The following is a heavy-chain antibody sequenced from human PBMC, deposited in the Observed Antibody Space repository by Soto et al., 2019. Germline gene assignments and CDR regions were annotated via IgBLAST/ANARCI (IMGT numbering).Heavy chain of an antibody. Sequence: SETLSLTCTVSGGSVSSGDYFWSWIRQPPGKGLEWIGYIYDSGSSFYNPSLKSRVTMSVDTSKNQFSLKLRSVTAADTAMYYCAREKGYISGPKNFDSWGQGTLVTVSS. CDR2: IYDSGSS. CDR3: AREKGYISGPKNFDS. D-gene: IGHD5-12*01. CDR1: GGSVSSGDYF. V-gene: IGHV4-30-4*01. J-gene: IGHJ4*02.